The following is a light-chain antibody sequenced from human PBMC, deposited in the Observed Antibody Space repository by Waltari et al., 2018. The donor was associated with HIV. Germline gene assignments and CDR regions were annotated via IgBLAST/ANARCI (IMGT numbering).Light chain of an antibody. CDR3: CSFTGRKSLI. V-gene: IGLV2-23*02. CDR1: SSDVAASNL. CDR2: EVN. Sequence: QSALTQPASVSGSPGQSLTIPCTGTSSDVAASNLVPWYQQRPGKAPKLIIYEVNKRPSGVSDRFSASKSGNTASLTLSGLQAEDEANYYCCSFTGRKSLIFGGGTKLTVL. J-gene: IGLJ2*01.